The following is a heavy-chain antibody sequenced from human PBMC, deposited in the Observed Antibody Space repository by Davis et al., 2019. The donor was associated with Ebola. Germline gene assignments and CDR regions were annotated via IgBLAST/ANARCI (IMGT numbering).Heavy chain of an antibody. V-gene: IGHV1-18*04. CDR2: ISAYNGNT. CDR1: GYTFTSYG. Sequence: ASVKVSCKASGYTFTSYGISWVRQAPGQGLEWMGWISAYNGNTNYAQKLQGRVTMTTDTSTSTVYMELSSLRSEDTAVYYCASDYGDYGEGHFDYWGQGTLVTVSS. D-gene: IGHD4-17*01. J-gene: IGHJ4*02. CDR3: ASDYGDYGEGHFDY.